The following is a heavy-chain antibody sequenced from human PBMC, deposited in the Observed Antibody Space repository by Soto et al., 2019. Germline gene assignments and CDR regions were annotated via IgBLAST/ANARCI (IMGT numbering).Heavy chain of an antibody. Sequence: LRLSCAASGFTFKNAWMSWVRQAPGKGLEWVGRIKTKADAGTTDYAAPVKGRFTISRDDSKNTLYLQMNSLKNEDTALYFCTTDGATIFFDPRGQGALVTVSS. J-gene: IGHJ5*02. CDR3: TTDGATIFFDP. V-gene: IGHV3-15*01. D-gene: IGHD3-10*02. CDR2: IKTKADAGTT. CDR1: GFTFKNAW.